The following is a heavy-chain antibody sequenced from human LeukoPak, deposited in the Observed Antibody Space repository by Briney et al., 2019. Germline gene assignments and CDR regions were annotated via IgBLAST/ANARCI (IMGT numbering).Heavy chain of an antibody. CDR2: IKPGGNEK. J-gene: IGHJ3*01. CDR1: GFTFNNYW. V-gene: IGHV3-7*03. Sequence: GGSLRLSCAASGFTFNNYWMTWVRQGPGKGLEWVANIKPGGNEKYYVDSVKGRFTISRDNVKNSLYLQMNSLRAEDTAIYYCATFRFLGTWGQGTMVTVS. CDR3: ATFRFLGT. D-gene: IGHD3-3*01.